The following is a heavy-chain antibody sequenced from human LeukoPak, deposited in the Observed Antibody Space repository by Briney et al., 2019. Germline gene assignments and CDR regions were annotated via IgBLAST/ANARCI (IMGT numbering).Heavy chain of an antibody. CDR3: ARRLAL. V-gene: IGHV3-48*02. CDR2: IGGSGDTI. CDR1: GFSFSTYA. J-gene: IGHJ5*02. Sequence: GGSLRLSCAASGFSFSTYAMNWVRQAPGKGLEWIAYIGGSGDTIYYADSVKGRFTISRDNARNSLFLQMNSLREDDTAVCFCARRLALWGRGALATVSS.